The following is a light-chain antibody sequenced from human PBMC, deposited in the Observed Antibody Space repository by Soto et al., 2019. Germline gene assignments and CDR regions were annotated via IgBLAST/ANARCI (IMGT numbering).Light chain of an antibody. CDR3: QQYETSPRT. Sequence: EIVLTQSPGTLSLSPGERATLSCRASQSVGSNYLAWYQQKPGQAPRILIFGASTRATGIPARFSGSGSGTEFTLTISSLQSEDFAVYYCQQYETSPRTFGQGTKVDIK. CDR2: GAS. J-gene: IGKJ1*01. V-gene: IGKV3-20*01. CDR1: QSVGSNY.